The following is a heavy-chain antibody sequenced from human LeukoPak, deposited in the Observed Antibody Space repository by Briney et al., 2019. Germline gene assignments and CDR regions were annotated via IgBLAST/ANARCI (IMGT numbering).Heavy chain of an antibody. J-gene: IGHJ4*02. V-gene: IGHV1-8*03. Sequence: GASVKVSCKASGYAFTSYDINWVRQATGLGLEWMGWMNPNTGNTGYAQKFQGRVTITRYTSINTAYIELSSLRSEDTAVYYCAGGQLKAGSNPYYFDYWGQGTLVTVSS. CDR3: AGGQLKAGSNPYYFDY. CDR1: GYAFTSYD. D-gene: IGHD3-16*02. CDR2: MNPNTGNT.